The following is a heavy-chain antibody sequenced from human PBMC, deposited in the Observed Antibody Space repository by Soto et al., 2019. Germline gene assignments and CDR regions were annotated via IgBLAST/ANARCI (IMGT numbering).Heavy chain of an antibody. D-gene: IGHD6-13*01. V-gene: IGHV3-23*01. CDR2: ISGSGGST. CDR3: GSGDSNSWSDY. J-gene: IGHJ5*01. Sequence: GGSLRLSCAASGFTFSNYAVTWVRQAPGKGLEWGSTISGSGGSTYYADSVKGRFTISRDNSKNTLSLQMNSLRAEDTAVYYCGSGDSNSWSDYWGQGTLVTVSS. CDR1: GFTFSNYA.